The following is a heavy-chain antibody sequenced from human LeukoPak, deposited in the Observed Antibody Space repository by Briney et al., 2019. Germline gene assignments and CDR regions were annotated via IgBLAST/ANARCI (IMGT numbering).Heavy chain of an antibody. J-gene: IGHJ4*02. Sequence: PGGSLRLSCAASGFTFSSYAMSWVRQAPGKGLEWVSAISGSGGSTYYADSVKGRFTISRDNAKNSLYLQMNSLRAEDTAVYYCASSYSGSYSEQNYWGQGTLVTVSS. V-gene: IGHV3-23*01. D-gene: IGHD1-26*01. CDR3: ASSYSGSYSEQNY. CDR2: ISGSGGST. CDR1: GFTFSSYA.